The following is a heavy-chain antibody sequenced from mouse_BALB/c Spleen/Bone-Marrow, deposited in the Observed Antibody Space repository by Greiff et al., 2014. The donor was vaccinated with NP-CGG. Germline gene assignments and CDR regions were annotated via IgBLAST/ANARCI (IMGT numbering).Heavy chain of an antibody. V-gene: IGHV5-17*02. CDR3: TRGGNWDDFDY. CDR1: GFTFSSFG. D-gene: IGHD4-1*01. Sequence: EVMLVESGGGLVQPGGSRKLSCAASGFTFSSFGMHWVRQAPEKGLEWVAYISSGSSTIFYADTVKGRFTVSRDNPKNTLFLQMSSLRSEDTAMYYCTRGGNWDDFDYWGQGTTLTGSS. CDR2: ISSGSSTI. J-gene: IGHJ2*01.